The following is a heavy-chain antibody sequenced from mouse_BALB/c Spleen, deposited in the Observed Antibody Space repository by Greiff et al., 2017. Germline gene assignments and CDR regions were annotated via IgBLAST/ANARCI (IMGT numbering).Heavy chain of an antibody. Sequence: EVHLVESGGGLVQPGGSRKLSCAASGFTFSSFGMHWVRQAPEKGLEWVAYISSGSSTIYYADTVKGRFTISRDNPKNTLFLQMTSLRSEDTAMYYCARSRDYYGSSYEAMDYWGQGTSVTVSS. CDR2: ISSGSSTI. D-gene: IGHD1-1*01. J-gene: IGHJ4*01. CDR3: ARSRDYYGSSYEAMDY. V-gene: IGHV5-17*02. CDR1: GFTFSSFG.